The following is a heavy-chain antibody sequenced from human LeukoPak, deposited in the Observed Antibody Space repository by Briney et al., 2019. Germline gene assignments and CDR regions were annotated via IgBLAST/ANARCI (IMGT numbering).Heavy chain of an antibody. J-gene: IGHJ4*02. V-gene: IGHV5-51*01. D-gene: IGHD3-22*01. Sequence: GESLNISCTGSGYSSTSYWTGWVRQTPGKGLEWRWIIYPGDSDTPYSPSFQGQATISADKSISTAYLQWSSLKASDTAMYYCAVSAYDNDYWGQGTLVTVSS. CDR1: GYSSTSYW. CDR3: AVSAYDNDY. CDR2: IYPGDSDT.